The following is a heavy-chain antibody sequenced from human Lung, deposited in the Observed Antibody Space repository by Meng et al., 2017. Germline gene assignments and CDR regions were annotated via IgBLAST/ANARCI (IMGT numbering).Heavy chain of an antibody. J-gene: IGHJ4*02. CDR1: GGYFSDYY. CDR3: ARGPTTMAHDFDY. Sequence: VHLKQWGAVPLKPSETLALTCVVSGGYFSDYYWSCIRQPPGKGLEWIGEINHSGSTNYNPSLESRATISVDTSQNNLSLTLSSVTAADSAVYYCARGPTTMAHDFDYWGQGTLVTVSS. V-gene: IGHV4-34*01. D-gene: IGHD4-11*01. CDR2: INHSGST.